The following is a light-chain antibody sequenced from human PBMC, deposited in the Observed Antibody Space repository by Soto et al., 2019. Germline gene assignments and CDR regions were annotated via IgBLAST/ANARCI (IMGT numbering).Light chain of an antibody. V-gene: IGLV1-47*02. Sequence: QSVLTQPPSASGTPGQRVTISCSGSSSNIGSNYVYWYQQLPGTAPKLLIYSNNQRPSGVPDRFSGSKSSTSASLAISGLRSEDEADYYCAAWDDSLSGFYVFGTGTKLTVL. J-gene: IGLJ1*01. CDR2: SNN. CDR1: SSNIGSNY. CDR3: AAWDDSLSGFYV.